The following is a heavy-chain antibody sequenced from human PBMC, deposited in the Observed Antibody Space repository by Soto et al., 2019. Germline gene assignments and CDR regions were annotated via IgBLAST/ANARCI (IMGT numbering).Heavy chain of an antibody. CDR1: GGSITSRTYY. V-gene: IGHV4-39*01. CDR2: FYYSGST. J-gene: IGHJ4*02. Sequence: QLQLQESGPGLVKPSETLSLTCIVSGGSITSRTYYWGWIRQPPGKGLEWIGSFYYSGSTFYSGSLKSRITMSVDTSNNQFSLNLSSVTAADTAVYYCARKGSSKYYFDYWGQGTLVTVSS. CDR3: ARKGSSKYYFDY. D-gene: IGHD6-6*01.